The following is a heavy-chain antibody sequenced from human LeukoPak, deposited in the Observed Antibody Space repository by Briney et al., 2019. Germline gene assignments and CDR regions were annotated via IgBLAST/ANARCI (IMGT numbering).Heavy chain of an antibody. CDR2: INANSGGT. D-gene: IGHD4-23*01. Sequence: ASVKVSCKASGYTFTGYYMHWVRQAPGQGVEWMGRINANSGGTDYAQKFQDRVTMTRDTSISTAYMELSRLTSDDTAVYYCARDGHGGNSFDFWGRGTLVTVSS. CDR1: GYTFTGYY. CDR3: ARDGHGGNSFDF. V-gene: IGHV1-2*02. J-gene: IGHJ4*02.